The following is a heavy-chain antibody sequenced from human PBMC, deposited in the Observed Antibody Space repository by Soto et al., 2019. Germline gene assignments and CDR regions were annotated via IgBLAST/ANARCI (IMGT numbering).Heavy chain of an antibody. V-gene: IGHV4-61*01. J-gene: IGHJ5*02. D-gene: IGHD3-10*01. CDR2: IYYSGST. CDR1: GGSVSSGSYY. CDR3: ARTYYYGSGSYSWFDP. Sequence: SETLSLTCTVSGGSVSSGSYYWSWIRQPPGKGLEWIGYIYYSGSTNYNPSLKSRVTISVDTSKNQFSLKLSSVTAADTAVYYCARTYYYGSGSYSWFDPWGQGTLVTVSS.